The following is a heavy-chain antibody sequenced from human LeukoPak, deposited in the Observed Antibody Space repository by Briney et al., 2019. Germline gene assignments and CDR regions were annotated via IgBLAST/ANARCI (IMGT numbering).Heavy chain of an antibody. CDR2: ISSSSSYI. CDR3: AKDLGTGGRVAFDI. CDR1: GFTFSSYS. Sequence: PGGSLRLSCAASGFTFSSYSMNWVRQAPGKGLEWVSSISSSSSYIYYADSVKGRFTISRDNSKNSLYLQMSSLRTEDTALYYCAKDLGTGGRVAFDIWGQGTMVTVSS. V-gene: IGHV3-21*04. J-gene: IGHJ3*02. D-gene: IGHD7-27*01.